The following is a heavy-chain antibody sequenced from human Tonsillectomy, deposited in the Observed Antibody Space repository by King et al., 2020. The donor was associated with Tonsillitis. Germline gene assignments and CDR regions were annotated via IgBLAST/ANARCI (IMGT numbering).Heavy chain of an antibody. CDR2: INHSGST. CDR1: GGSFSGYY. D-gene: IGHD2-2*01. Sequence: VQLQQWGAGLLKPSETLSLTCAVYGGSFSGYYWSWIRQPPGKGLEWIGEINHSGSTNYNPPLKSRVTISVDTSKNQFSLKLSSVTAADTAVYYCARGGSRECSSTSCYEGDYYYYGMDVWGQGTTVTVSS. V-gene: IGHV4-34*01. J-gene: IGHJ6*02. CDR3: ARGGSRECSSTSCYEGDYYYYGMDV.